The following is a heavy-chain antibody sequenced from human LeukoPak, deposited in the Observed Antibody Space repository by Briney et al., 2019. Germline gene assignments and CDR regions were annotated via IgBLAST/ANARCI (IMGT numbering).Heavy chain of an antibody. V-gene: IGHV3-43*02. CDR1: GFTFDDYA. D-gene: IGHD2-2*01. CDR2: ISGDGGST. Sequence: PGGSLGLSCAASGFTFDDYAMHWVRQTPGKGLEWVSLISGDGGSTNYADSVKGRFTISRDNSKNSLYLQMNSLRTEDTAFYYCAKDRYCSSTRCFAPADHWGQGTLVTVSS. J-gene: IGHJ4*02. CDR3: AKDRYCSSTRCFAPADH.